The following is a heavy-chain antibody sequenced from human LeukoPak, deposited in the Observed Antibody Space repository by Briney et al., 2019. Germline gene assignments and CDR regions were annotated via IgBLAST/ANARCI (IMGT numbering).Heavy chain of an antibody. CDR2: ISGSGGST. CDR3: AKGCGGNSGYFDY. D-gene: IGHD4-23*01. V-gene: IGHV3-23*01. CDR1: GFTFSSYA. Sequence: GSLRLSCAASGFTFSSYAMSWVRQAPGKGLEWVSAISGSGGSTYYADSVKGRFTISRDNSKNTLYLQMNSLRAEDTALYYCAKGCGGNSGYFDYWGQGTLVTVSS. J-gene: IGHJ4*02.